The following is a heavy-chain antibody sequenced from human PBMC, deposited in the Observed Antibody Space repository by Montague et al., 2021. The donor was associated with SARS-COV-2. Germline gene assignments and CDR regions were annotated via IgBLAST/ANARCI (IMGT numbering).Heavy chain of an antibody. CDR2: INHSGST. D-gene: IGHD3-16*02. V-gene: IGHV4-34*01. CDR3: ARGQPPRITFGGIISYGLDV. CDR1: GGSFSGYC. J-gene: IGHJ6*02. Sequence: SETLSLTCAVYGGSFSGYCWTWIRQPPGKGLEWIGEINHSGSTNYNPSLKSRVTISVDTSKNQFSLKLRSVTAADTAVYYCARGQPPRITFGGIISYGLDVLGQGTTVTVSS.